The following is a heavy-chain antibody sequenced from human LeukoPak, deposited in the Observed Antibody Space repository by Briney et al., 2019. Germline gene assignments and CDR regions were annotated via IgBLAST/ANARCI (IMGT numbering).Heavy chain of an antibody. CDR3: ARVRSGSRYAFDI. J-gene: IGHJ3*02. CDR1: GGSISSSSYY. D-gene: IGHD1-26*01. CDR2: IYYSGST. Sequence: PSETLSLTCTVSGGSISSSSYYWGWIRQPPGKGLEWIGSIYYSGSTYYNPSLKSRVTISVDTSKNQFSLKLSSVTAADTAVYYCARVRSGSRYAFDIWGQGTMVTVSS. V-gene: IGHV4-39*07.